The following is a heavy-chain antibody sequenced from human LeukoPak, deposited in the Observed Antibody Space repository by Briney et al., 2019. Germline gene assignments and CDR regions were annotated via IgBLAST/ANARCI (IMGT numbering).Heavy chain of an antibody. J-gene: IGHJ5*02. V-gene: IGHV3-30*02. CDR2: IRYDGSNK. CDR1: GFTFSSYG. Sequence: PGGSLRLSCAASGFTFSSYGMHWVRQAPGRGLEWVAFIRYDGSNKYYADSVKGRFTISRDNSKNTLYLQMNSLRAEDTAVYYCAKVFEAGDRDWFDPWGQGTLVTVSS. D-gene: IGHD7-27*01. CDR3: AKVFEAGDRDWFDP.